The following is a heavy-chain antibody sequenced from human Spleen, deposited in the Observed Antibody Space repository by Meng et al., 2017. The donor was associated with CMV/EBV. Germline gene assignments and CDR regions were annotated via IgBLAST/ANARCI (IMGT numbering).Heavy chain of an antibody. V-gene: IGHV4-59*02. CDR1: GFTVSSNY. D-gene: IGHD1-7*01. CDR2: IYYSGST. Sequence: ESLKISCAASGFTVSSNYMSWVRQAPGKGLEWIGYIYYSGSTNYNPSLKSRVTISVDTSKNQFSLKLSSVTAADTAVYYCARDREGTGTMDAFDIWGQGTMVTVSS. CDR3: ARDREGTGTMDAFDI. J-gene: IGHJ3*02.